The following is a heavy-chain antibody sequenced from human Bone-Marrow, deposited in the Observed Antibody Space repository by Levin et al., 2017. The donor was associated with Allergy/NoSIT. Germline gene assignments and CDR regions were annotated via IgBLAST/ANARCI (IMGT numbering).Heavy chain of an antibody. J-gene: IGHJ6*02. CDR2: INSDGSST. CDR1: GFTFSSYW. CDR3: RGSIWNYDFWSGYYTGPSIDYYYGMDV. Sequence: GGSLRLSCAASGFTFSSYWMHWVRQAPGKGLVWVSRINSDGSSTSYADSVKGRFTISRDNAKNTLYLQMNSLRAEDTAVYYCRGSIWNYDFWSGYYTGPSIDYYYGMDVWGQGTTVTVSS. D-gene: IGHD3-3*01. V-gene: IGHV3-74*01.